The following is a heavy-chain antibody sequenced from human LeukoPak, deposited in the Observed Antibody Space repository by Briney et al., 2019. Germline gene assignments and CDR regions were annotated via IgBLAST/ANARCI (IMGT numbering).Heavy chain of an antibody. Sequence: PGGPLRLSCAASGFNFSSAWMTWVRQAPGKGLEWVGRIKNKTEGGTTDYAAPVKGRFTISRDDSANMLYLQMNSLKIEDTAVYYCTTRKSIWGQGTLVTVFS. CDR1: GFNFSSAW. D-gene: IGHD2-21*01. CDR3: TTRKSI. V-gene: IGHV3-15*05. J-gene: IGHJ4*02. CDR2: IKNKTEGGTT.